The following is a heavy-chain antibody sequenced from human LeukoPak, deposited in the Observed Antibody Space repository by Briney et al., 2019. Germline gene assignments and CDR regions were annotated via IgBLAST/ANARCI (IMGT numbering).Heavy chain of an antibody. J-gene: IGHJ4*02. CDR2: INPNSGGT. V-gene: IGHV1-2*02. CDR3: ARVTGDIPLYYFDY. Sequence: GASVKVSCKASGYTFTGYYMHWVRQAPGQGLEWMGWINPNSGGTNSAQKFQGRVTMTRDTSTSTAYMELSRLRSDDTAVYYCARVTGDIPLYYFDYWGQGTLVTVSS. D-gene: IGHD1-14*01. CDR1: GYTFTGYY.